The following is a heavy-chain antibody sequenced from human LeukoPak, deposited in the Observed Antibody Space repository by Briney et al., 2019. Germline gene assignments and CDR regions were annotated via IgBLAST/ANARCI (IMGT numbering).Heavy chain of an antibody. CDR2: ISSNSNNI. D-gene: IGHD2-2*01. J-gene: IGHJ4*02. CDR3: ARWYQRPDY. Sequence: GGSLRLSCASSGFTFSTYTMNWVRQAPGKGLEWVSSISSNSNNINYADSVKGRFTISRDNAMNSAHLQMNSLRVEDTAVYYCARWYQRPDYWGQGTLITVSS. V-gene: IGHV3-21*01. CDR1: GFTFSTYT.